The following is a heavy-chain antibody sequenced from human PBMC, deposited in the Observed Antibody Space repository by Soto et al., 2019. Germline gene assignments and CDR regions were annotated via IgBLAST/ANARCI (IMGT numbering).Heavy chain of an antibody. CDR2: IIPVSGAA. D-gene: IGHD2-2*01. CDR1: GGTFGSYA. V-gene: IGHV1-69*01. J-gene: IGHJ4*02. CDR3: ATALGCRSTSCTLDY. Sequence: QVQLVQSGAEVKKPGSSVKVSCKASGGTFGSYAFSWARQAPGQGLEWMGGIIPVSGAAHYAQKFQGRVTMTADESTSTAYMELSSLSSQDTAVYYCATALGCRSTSCTLDYWGQGTRVIVSS.